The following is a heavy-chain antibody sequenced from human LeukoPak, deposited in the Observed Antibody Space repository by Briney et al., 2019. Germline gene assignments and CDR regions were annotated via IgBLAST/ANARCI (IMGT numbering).Heavy chain of an antibody. CDR1: GDSISSGGYY. V-gene: IGHV4-30-2*06. D-gene: IGHD3-22*01. Sequence: PSQTLSLTCTVSGDSISSGGYYWNWVRQSPGKGLEWIGCIHHSGSIHYTPSLKSRVTMSVDTSKNHFSLKLSSVTAADTAVYYCARSFDSSGYYYDYWGQGTLVTVSS. J-gene: IGHJ4*02. CDR2: IHHSGSI. CDR3: ARSFDSSGYYYDY.